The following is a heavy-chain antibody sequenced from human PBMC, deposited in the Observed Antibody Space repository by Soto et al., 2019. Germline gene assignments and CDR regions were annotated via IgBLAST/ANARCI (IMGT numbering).Heavy chain of an antibody. V-gene: IGHV4-4*02. CDR2: IYHSGST. Sequence: QVQLQESGPGLVKPSGTLSLTCAVSGGSISSSNWWSWVRQPPGKGLEWIGEIYHSGSTNYNPAPKSRVTITVDKSNNQCSLKLSSVTAADTAVYYCAIIGVVAGPRGLDYWGQGTLVTVSS. D-gene: IGHD2-21*02. CDR3: AIIGVVAGPRGLDY. J-gene: IGHJ4*02. CDR1: GGSISSSNW.